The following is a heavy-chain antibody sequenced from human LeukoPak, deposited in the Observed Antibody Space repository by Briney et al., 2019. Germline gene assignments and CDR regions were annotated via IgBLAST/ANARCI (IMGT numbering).Heavy chain of an antibody. CDR2: IGSNGDST. V-gene: IGHV3-64*01. CDR3: ARGYSNPYYFYMDV. D-gene: IGHD4-11*01. Sequence: QPGGSLLLSCAASGFTFVDYAMHWVRQAPGKGLEYVSGIGSNGDSTYYANSVKGRFTMSRDNSKHTLYLQMGSLRTEDLAVYYCARGYSNPYYFYMDVWGKGTTVTVSS. J-gene: IGHJ6*03. CDR1: GFTFVDYA.